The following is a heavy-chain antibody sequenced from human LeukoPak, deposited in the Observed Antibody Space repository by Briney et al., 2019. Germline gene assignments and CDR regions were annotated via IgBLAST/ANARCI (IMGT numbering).Heavy chain of an antibody. Sequence: PGGSLRLSCAASGFTFRNYDMHWVRQVTGTGLEWVSAIDTGGDAYYPGSAKGRFTISRENAENSLYIQMNSLRAGDTAVYYCEREAGGARRGAFDIWGQGKMVTVSS. J-gene: IGHJ3*02. V-gene: IGHV3-13*01. D-gene: IGHD6-13*01. CDR3: EREAGGARRGAFDI. CDR1: GFTFRNYD. CDR2: IDTGGDA.